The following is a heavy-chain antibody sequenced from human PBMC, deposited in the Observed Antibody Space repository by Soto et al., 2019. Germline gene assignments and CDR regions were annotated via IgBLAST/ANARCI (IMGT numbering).Heavy chain of an antibody. J-gene: IGHJ4*02. CDR1: GFTFSSYA. CDR2: ISGRGDST. CDR3: AKDPVEYSTSGYFDF. D-gene: IGHD6-6*01. Sequence: SGGSLRLSCVASGFTFSSYAMSWVRQAPGKGLEWVSVISGRGDSTYYADSVKGRFTISRDNSKNTLYLQMHSLRAGDTAVYYCAKDPVEYSTSGYFDFWGQGSLVTVSS. V-gene: IGHV3-23*01.